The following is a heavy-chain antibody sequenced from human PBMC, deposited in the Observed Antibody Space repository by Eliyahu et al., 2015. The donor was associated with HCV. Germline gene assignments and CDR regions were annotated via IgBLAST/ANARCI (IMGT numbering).Heavy chain of an antibody. CDR3: AKDEPGAVAGCFDY. Sequence: EVQLLESGGGLVQPGGSXRLSCAASGFXXXSXAXXWVRQAPGKGLEWVSAXSGSGGSTYYADSVKGRFTISRDNSKNTLYLQMNSLRAEDTAVYYCAKDEPGAVAGCFDYWGQGTLVTVSS. J-gene: IGHJ4*02. V-gene: IGHV3-23*01. CDR1: GFXXXSXA. CDR2: XSGSGGST. D-gene: IGHD6-19*01.